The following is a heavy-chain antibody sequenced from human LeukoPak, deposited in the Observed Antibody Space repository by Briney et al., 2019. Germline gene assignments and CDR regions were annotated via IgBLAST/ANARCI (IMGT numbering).Heavy chain of an antibody. D-gene: IGHD4-17*01. V-gene: IGHV3-23*01. Sequence: GGSLRLSCAASGFTFSSFEMSWVRQAPGKGLEWVSAISGSGGSAYYADSVKGRSTISRDNSRNSLSLQMNSLRAEDTAVYYCAPLGVTTWLDYWGQGTLVTVSS. CDR3: APLGVTTWLDY. CDR2: ISGSGGSA. J-gene: IGHJ4*02. CDR1: GFTFSSFE.